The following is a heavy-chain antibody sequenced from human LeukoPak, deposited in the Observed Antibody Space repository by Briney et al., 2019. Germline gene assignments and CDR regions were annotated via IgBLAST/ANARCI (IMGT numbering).Heavy chain of an antibody. CDR3: ARDRVWDLGYYYYYMDV. CDR2: INTNTGNP. CDR1: GYTFTSYG. D-gene: IGHD1-26*01. V-gene: IGHV7-4-1*02. J-gene: IGHJ6*03. Sequence: ASVKVSCKASGYTFTSYGISWVRQAPGQGLEWMGWINTNTGNPTYAQDFTGRFVFSLDTSVSTAYLQISSLKAEDTAVYYCARDRVWDLGYYYYYMDVWGKGTTVTVSS.